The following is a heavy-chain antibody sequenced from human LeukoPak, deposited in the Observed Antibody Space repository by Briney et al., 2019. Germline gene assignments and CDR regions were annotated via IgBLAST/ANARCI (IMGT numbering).Heavy chain of an antibody. CDR1: GYRFTSYW. CDR3: ARFGYYDSSAGGNAFDI. V-gene: IGHV5-10-1*01. J-gene: IGHJ3*02. CDR2: IDPRDSYT. D-gene: IGHD3-22*01. Sequence: GGSLKISCKGSGYRFTSYWISWVRQMPGKGLEWMGRIDPRDSYTNYSPSFQGHVTISPDKSISTAVLQWSSLKASDTAMYYCARFGYYDSSAGGNAFDIWGQGTMVTVSS.